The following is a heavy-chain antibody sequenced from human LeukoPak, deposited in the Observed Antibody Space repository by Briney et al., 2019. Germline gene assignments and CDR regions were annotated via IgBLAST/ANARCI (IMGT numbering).Heavy chain of an antibody. CDR2: INPNSGGT. V-gene: IGHV1-2*02. CDR3: ARAQAVAAIRWSDP. J-gene: IGHJ5*02. D-gene: IGHD6-19*01. CDR1: GYTFTGYY. Sequence: ASVKVSCKASGYTFTGYYMHWVRQAPGQGLEWMGWINPNSGGTNYAQKFQGRVTMTRDTSISTAYMELSRLRSDDTAVYYCARAQAVAAIRWSDPWGQGTLVTVSS.